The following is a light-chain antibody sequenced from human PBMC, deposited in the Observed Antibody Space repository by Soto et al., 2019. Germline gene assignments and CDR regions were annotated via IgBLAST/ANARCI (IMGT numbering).Light chain of an antibody. CDR3: QQRSNWPPIT. V-gene: IGKV3D-15*01. J-gene: IGKJ5*01. CDR1: QSVSSN. Sequence: EIVMTQSPSTLPVSPGERATLSCRASQSVSSNLAWYQQKPGQAPRLLIYGASTRATGIPDRFSGSGSGTDFTLTICRLETEDFALYYCQQRSNWPPITFGQGT. CDR2: GAS.